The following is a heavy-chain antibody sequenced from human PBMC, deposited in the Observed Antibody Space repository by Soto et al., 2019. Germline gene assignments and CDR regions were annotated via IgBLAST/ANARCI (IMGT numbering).Heavy chain of an antibody. V-gene: IGHV3-7*03. J-gene: IGHJ6*03. CDR2: IKQDGSEK. CDR1: GFTFSSYW. D-gene: IGHD5-12*01. Sequence: PGGSLRLSCAASGFTFSSYWMSWVRQAPGKGLEWVANIKQDGSEKYYVDSVKGRFTISRDNAKNSLYLQMNSLRAEDTAVYYCASSNVDIVASDYYYYMDVWGKGTTVTVSS. CDR3: ASSNVDIVASDYYYYMDV.